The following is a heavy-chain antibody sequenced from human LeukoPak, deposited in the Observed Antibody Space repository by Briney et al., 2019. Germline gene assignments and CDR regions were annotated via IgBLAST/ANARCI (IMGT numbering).Heavy chain of an antibody. J-gene: IGHJ6*03. CDR2: IFHTGTT. V-gene: IGHV4-4*02. Sequence: SGTLSLTCAVSGGSISSSNWWSWVRQPPGKGLEWIGRIFHTGTTDYKTSLKGRVTISVDKSKNQFSLKLTSVTAADTAVYYCARAEYSYGPSGYYYMDVWGKGTTVTVSS. CDR3: ARAEYSYGPSGYYYMDV. D-gene: IGHD5-18*01. CDR1: GGSISSSNW.